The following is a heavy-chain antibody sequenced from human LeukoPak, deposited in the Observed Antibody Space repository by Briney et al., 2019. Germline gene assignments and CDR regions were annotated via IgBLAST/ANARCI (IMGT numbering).Heavy chain of an antibody. CDR2: IGRSGTTI. CDR3: ARGASSAYYVDY. Sequence: GGSLRLSCAASGFTFSDYTMNWVRQAPGKGLEWVSFIGRSGTTIYYADSVKGRFTCSRDNAKNTVDLQMNSLRAEDTAVYYCARGASSAYYVDYWGQGTLVSVSS. J-gene: IGHJ4*02. CDR1: GFTFSDYT. V-gene: IGHV3-48*04. D-gene: IGHD3-22*01.